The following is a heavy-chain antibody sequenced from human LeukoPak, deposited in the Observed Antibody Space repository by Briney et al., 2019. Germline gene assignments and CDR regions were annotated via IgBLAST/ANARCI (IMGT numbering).Heavy chain of an antibody. D-gene: IGHD3/OR15-3a*01. V-gene: IGHV4-59*11. Sequence: SETLSLTCTVSGASISSHYWSWIRQPPGKGLEWIGNIYYSGSTNYNPSLKSRVTISVDTSKNQFSLKLSSVTAADTAVYYCARGIRPDWVSPIDYWGQGTLVTVSS. CDR1: GASISSHY. CDR3: ARGIRPDWVSPIDY. J-gene: IGHJ4*02. CDR2: IYYSGST.